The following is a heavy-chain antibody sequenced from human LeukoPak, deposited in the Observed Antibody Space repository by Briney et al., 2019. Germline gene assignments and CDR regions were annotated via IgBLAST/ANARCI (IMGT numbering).Heavy chain of an antibody. CDR1: GYTFTGYY. CDR3: AKNVAAVKYYFDY. J-gene: IGHJ4*02. CDR2: INPNSGGT. D-gene: IGHD6-13*01. V-gene: IGHV1-2*02. Sequence: ASVKVSCKASGYTFTGYYMHWVRQAPGQGLEWMGWINPNSGGTNYAQKFQGRVTMTRDTSISTAYMELSRLRSEDTAVYYCAKNVAAVKYYFDYWGQGTLVTVSS.